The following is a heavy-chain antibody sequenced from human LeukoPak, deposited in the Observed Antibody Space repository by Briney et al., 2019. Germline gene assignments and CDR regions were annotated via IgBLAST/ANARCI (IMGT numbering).Heavy chain of an antibody. D-gene: IGHD2-2*01. Sequence: PGGSLRLSCAASGFTFSSYAMHWVRQAPGKGLEWVAVISYDGSNKYHADSVKGRFTISRDNSKNTLYLQMNSLRAEDTAVYYCARDPTIVVVPCGMDVWGKGTTVTVSS. CDR2: ISYDGSNK. CDR3: ARDPTIVVVPCGMDV. J-gene: IGHJ6*04. V-gene: IGHV3-30*04. CDR1: GFTFSSYA.